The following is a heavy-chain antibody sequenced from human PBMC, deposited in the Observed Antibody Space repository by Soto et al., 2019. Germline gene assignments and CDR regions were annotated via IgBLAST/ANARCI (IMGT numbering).Heavy chain of an antibody. Sequence: GGSLRLSCAASGFTFSSYSMNWVRQAPGKGLEWVSSISSSSSYIYYADSVKGRFTISRDNAKNSLYLQMNSLRAEDTAVYYCARNPVSMKPDYYYYMDVWGKGTTVTVSS. CDR3: ARNPVSMKPDYYYYMDV. CDR2: ISSSSSYI. CDR1: GFTFSSYS. J-gene: IGHJ6*03. V-gene: IGHV3-21*01. D-gene: IGHD2-2*01.